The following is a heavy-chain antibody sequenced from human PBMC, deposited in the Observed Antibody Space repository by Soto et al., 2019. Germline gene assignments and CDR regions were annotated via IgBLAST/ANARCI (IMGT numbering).Heavy chain of an antibody. CDR3: ARDLYGSGSYLYDY. CDR2: INPNSGGT. D-gene: IGHD3-10*01. J-gene: IGHJ4*02. CDR1: GYTFTSYY. V-gene: IGHV1-2*04. Sequence: ASVKVSCKASGYTFTSYYMHWVRQAPGQGLEWMGWINPNSGGTNYAQKFQGWVTMTRDTSISTAYMELSRLRSDDTAVYYCARDLYGSGSYLYDYWGQGTLVTVSS.